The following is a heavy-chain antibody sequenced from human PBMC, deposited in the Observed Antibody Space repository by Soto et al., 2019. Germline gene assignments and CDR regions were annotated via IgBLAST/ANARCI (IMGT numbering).Heavy chain of an antibody. Sequence: EVQLVESGGGLVQTGGSVRLSCAASGFTFSHYWMHWVRQVPGKGLLWVARIDGDGTHITYADFVKGRFTISRDNAKNTVGLQMNSLSAEDTAVYYCARDFTTAETPGDDFDYWGQGTLLTVSS. CDR2: IDGDGTHI. CDR1: GFTFSHYW. J-gene: IGHJ4*02. V-gene: IGHV3-74*01. D-gene: IGHD4-17*01. CDR3: ARDFTTAETPGDDFDY.